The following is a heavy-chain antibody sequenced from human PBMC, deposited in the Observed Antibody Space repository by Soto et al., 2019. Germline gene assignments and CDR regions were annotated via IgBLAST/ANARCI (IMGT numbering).Heavy chain of an antibody. D-gene: IGHD1-1*01. V-gene: IGHV4-59*12. J-gene: IGHJ5*02. Sequence: SETLSLTCTVSGAPITINYWSWIRQAPGKGLEWIGYIYYTGSTDYNPSLKSRITMSVDMSKRQFSLTLRSVTAADTAIYYCVRDGTKNLRDRFDPWGRGMLVTVSS. CDR1: GAPITINY. CDR2: IYYTGST. CDR3: VRDGTKNLRDRFDP.